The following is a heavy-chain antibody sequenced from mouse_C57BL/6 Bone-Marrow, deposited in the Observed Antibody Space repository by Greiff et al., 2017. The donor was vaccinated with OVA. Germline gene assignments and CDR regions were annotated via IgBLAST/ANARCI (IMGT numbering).Heavy chain of an antibody. CDR2: IHPNSGST. CDR1: GYTFTSYW. J-gene: IGHJ1*03. Sequence: QVQLKQPGAELVKPGASVKLSCKASGYTFTSYWMHWVKQRPGQGLEWIGMIHPNSGSTNYNEKFKSKATLTVDKSSSTAYMQLSSLTSEDSAVYYCARGGYGFRYFDVWGTGTTVTVSS. D-gene: IGHD3-1*01. V-gene: IGHV1-64*01. CDR3: ARGGYGFRYFDV.